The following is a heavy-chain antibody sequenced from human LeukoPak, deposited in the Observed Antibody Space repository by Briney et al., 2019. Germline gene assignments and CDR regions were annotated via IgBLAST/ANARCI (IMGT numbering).Heavy chain of an antibody. V-gene: IGHV3-74*01. CDR2: INHDGTAT. CDR3: ATESEY. CDR1: GFTFNYFW. Sequence: GGSLTLSCAASGFTFNYFWMLWVRQAPGKGPVWVSGINHDGTATYYADSVKGRFTIPRDNAKNTVYLQMNGLRAEDTSVYFCATESEYWGQGTLVTVSS. J-gene: IGHJ4*02.